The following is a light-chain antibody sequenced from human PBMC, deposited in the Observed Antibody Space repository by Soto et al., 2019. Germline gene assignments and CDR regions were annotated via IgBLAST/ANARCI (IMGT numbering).Light chain of an antibody. V-gene: IGKV3D-20*01. CDR3: QQYGSSPFT. Sequence: IVLTQSPATLSLSPGERATLSCVASQSVSSTYLAWYHQKPGLAPRLLIYDASSRATGIPDRFSGSGSGTDFTLTISRLEPEDFAVYYCQQYGSSPFTFGQGTKLEIK. J-gene: IGKJ2*01. CDR1: QSVSSTY. CDR2: DAS.